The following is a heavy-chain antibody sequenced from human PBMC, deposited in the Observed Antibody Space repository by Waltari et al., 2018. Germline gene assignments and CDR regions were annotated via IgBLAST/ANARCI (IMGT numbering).Heavy chain of an antibody. V-gene: IGHV3-30*04. CDR2: ISYNGRNI. CDR3: ARDYCDRTYCHGMDV. J-gene: IGHJ6*02. D-gene: IGHD2-21*01. Sequence: QVQLVESGGGVVQPGRSLRLSCAASEFTFSSYAMHWVRQAPGKGLEWVAVISYNGRNIYYVDSVKGRFTISRDNSKKTMYLQMNGLRAEDTAVYYCARDYCDRTYCHGMDVWGQGTTVTVSS. CDR1: EFTFSSYA.